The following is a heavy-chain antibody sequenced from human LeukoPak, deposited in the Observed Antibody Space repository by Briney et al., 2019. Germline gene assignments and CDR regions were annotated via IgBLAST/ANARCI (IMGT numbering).Heavy chain of an antibody. CDR3: GTMVRGAGFDY. CDR2: IYYSGST. D-gene: IGHD3-10*01. CDR1: GGSISSGDYY. Sequence: SETLSLTCTVSGGSISSGDYYWSWIRQPPGKGLEWIGYIYYSGSTYYNPSLKSRVTISVDTPKNQFSLKLSSVTAADTAVYYCGTMVRGAGFDYWGQGTLVTVSS. V-gene: IGHV4-30-4*01. J-gene: IGHJ4*02.